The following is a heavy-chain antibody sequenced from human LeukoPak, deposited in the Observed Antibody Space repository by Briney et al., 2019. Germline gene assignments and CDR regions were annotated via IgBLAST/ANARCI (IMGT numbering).Heavy chain of an antibody. Sequence: GGSLRLSCAASGFTFSSYGMHWVRQAPGKGLEWVAFIRYDGRNKYYADSVKGRFTISRDNSKNTLYLQMNSLRAEDTAVYYCASYEVGATSPFDYWGQGTLVTVSS. CDR1: GFTFSSYG. J-gene: IGHJ4*02. V-gene: IGHV3-30*02. CDR2: IRYDGRNK. D-gene: IGHD1-26*01. CDR3: ASYEVGATSPFDY.